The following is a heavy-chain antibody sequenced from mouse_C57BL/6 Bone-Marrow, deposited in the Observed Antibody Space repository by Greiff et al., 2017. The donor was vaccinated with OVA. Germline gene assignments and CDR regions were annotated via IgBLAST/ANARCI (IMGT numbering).Heavy chain of an antibody. Sequence: DVTLVESGGGLVQPGGSLKLSCAASGFTFSDYYMYWVRQTPEKRLEWVAYISNGGGSTYYPDTVKGRFTISRDNAKNTLYLQMSRLKSEDTAMYYCARRYYSNYDWFAYWGQGTLVTVSA. V-gene: IGHV5-12*01. J-gene: IGHJ3*01. D-gene: IGHD2-5*01. CDR2: ISNGGGST. CDR1: GFTFSDYY. CDR3: ARRYYSNYDWFAY.